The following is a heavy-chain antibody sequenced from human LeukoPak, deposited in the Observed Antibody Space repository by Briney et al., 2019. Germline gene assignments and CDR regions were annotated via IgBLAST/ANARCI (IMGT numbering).Heavy chain of an antibody. CDR3: ARPLGPGVGATRLDDAFDI. CDR1: GYSFTSYW. CDR2: IYPGDSDT. D-gene: IGHD1-26*01. J-gene: IGHJ3*02. Sequence: GESLKISCKGSGYSFTSYWIGWVRQMPGKGLEWMGIIYPGDSDTIYSPSFQGQVTISADKSISTAYLQWSSLKASGTAMYYCARPLGPGVGATRLDDAFDIWGQGTMVTVSS. V-gene: IGHV5-51*01.